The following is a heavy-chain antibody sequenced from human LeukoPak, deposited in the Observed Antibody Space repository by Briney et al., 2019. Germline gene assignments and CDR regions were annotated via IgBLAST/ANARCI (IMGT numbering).Heavy chain of an antibody. CDR3: TRDYGA. V-gene: IGHV3-74*03. CDR2: VNSDGFST. J-gene: IGHJ5*02. D-gene: IGHD4/OR15-4a*01. Sequence: GGSLRLSCAAYGFTFSRYWMHWVRQAPGKGLVWAARVNSDGFSTTYADSVKGRFTISRDNTKSTLYLQMNRLRAEDTAVYYCTRDYGAWGQGTLVTVSS. CDR1: GFTFSRYW.